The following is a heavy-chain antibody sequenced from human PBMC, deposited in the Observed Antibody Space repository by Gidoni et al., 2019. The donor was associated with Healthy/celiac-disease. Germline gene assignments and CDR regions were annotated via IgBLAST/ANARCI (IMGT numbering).Heavy chain of an antibody. CDR1: GYSFTSYW. Sequence: VQLVPSGAEVKNPGASLKIACQASGYSFTSYWIGWLRQMPGKGLEWMGIIYPGDSDTRYSPSFQGQVTISADKSISTAYLQWSSLKASDTAMYYCARLIWDYDSSPYFDYWGQGTLVTVSS. V-gene: IGHV5-51*03. CDR3: ARLIWDYDSSPYFDY. J-gene: IGHJ4*02. CDR2: IYPGDSDT. D-gene: IGHD3-22*01.